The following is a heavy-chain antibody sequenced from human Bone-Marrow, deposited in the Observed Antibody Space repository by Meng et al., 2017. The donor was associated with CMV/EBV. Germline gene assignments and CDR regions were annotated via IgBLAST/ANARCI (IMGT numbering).Heavy chain of an antibody. CDR1: GFTFSSYG. V-gene: IGHV3-30*02. J-gene: IGHJ3*02. Sequence: GESLKISCAASGFTFSSYGMHWVRQAPGKGLEWVAFIRYDGGNKYYADSVKGRFTISRDNSKNTLYLQMNSLRAEDTAVYYCAKGRVVPAAFDAFDIWGQGTMVTVSS. CDR3: AKGRVVPAAFDAFDI. CDR2: IRYDGGNK. D-gene: IGHD2-2*01.